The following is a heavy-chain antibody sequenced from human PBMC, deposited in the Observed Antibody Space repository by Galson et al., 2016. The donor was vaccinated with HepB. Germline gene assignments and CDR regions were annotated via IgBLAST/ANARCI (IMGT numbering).Heavy chain of an antibody. CDR1: GFSLREFY. D-gene: IGHD3-22*01. Sequence: SLRLSCAVSGFSLREFYMDWVRQAPGKGLEWISYISASGFVILYADSVKGRFTVSRDNAQNSLYLQMNSLRAEDTAVYYCARDPEVGFYYVDSWGQGTTVIVSS. V-gene: IGHV3-11*01. CDR2: ISASGFVI. CDR3: ARDPEVGFYYVDS. J-gene: IGHJ6*02.